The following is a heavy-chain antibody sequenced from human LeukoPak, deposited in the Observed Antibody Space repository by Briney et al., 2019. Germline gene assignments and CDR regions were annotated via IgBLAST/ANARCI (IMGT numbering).Heavy chain of an antibody. CDR2: ITSHGSST. Sequence: GGSLRLSCAASGFTFSSYWMNWVRQAPGKGLVWVSRITSHGSSTSYADSVKGRLTISRDNAKNTLYLQMNSLRAEDTAVYYCARVNIVAVPAALGSYSSTWLDVGFDYWGQGALVTVSS. CDR1: GFTFSSYW. CDR3: ARVNIVAVPAALGSYSSTWLDVGFDY. J-gene: IGHJ4*02. D-gene: IGHD2-2*01. V-gene: IGHV3-74*01.